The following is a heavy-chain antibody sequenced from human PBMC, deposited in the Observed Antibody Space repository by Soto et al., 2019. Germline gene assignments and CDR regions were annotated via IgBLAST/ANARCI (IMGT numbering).Heavy chain of an antibody. CDR1: GFTFSSYA. CDR3: ARESSSTSCAFDY. Sequence: GGSLRLSCAASGFTFSSYAMHWVRQAPGKGLEWVAVISYDGSNKYYADSVKGRFTISRDNSKNTLYLQMNSLRAEDTAVYYCARESSSTSCAFDYWGQGTLVTVSS. D-gene: IGHD2-2*01. V-gene: IGHV3-30-3*01. CDR2: ISYDGSNK. J-gene: IGHJ4*02.